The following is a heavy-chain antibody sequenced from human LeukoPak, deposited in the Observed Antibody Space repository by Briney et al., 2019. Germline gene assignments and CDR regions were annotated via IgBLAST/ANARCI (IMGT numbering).Heavy chain of an antibody. V-gene: IGHV4-39*01. CDR1: GGSISSSSYY. CDR2: IYYSGST. J-gene: IGHJ6*02. Sequence: SETLSLTCTVSGGSISSSSYYWGWIRQPPGKGLEWIGSIYYSGSTYYNPSLKSRVTISVDTSKNQFSLKLSSVTAADTAVYYCASLYCTNGVCYTDYYYYGMDVWGQGTTVTVPS. D-gene: IGHD2-8*01. CDR3: ASLYCTNGVCYTDYYYYGMDV.